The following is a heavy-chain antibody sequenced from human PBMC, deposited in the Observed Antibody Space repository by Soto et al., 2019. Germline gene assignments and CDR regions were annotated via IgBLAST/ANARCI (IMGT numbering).Heavy chain of an antibody. CDR2: ITPFNGDT. Sequence: GSVKVSCKASGYTFSSNSIHWVRQAPGQGLEWMGWITPFNGDTSYAQKFQGRVTMTTDTSTSTVFMELRSLRFDDTAVYYCARVGVVVGATIDSWGQGTLVTVSS. D-gene: IGHD2-15*01. CDR3: ARVGVVVGATIDS. CDR1: GYTFSSNS. J-gene: IGHJ4*02. V-gene: IGHV1-18*04.